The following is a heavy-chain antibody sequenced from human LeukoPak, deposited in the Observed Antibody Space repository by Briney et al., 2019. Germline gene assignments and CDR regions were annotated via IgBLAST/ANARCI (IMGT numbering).Heavy chain of an antibody. Sequence: ASVKVSCKASGYTFTSYYMHWVRQAPGQGLEWMGIINPSGGSTSYAQKFQGRVTMTRDTSTSTVYMELSSLRSEDTAVYYCARGPFVVVPAAIGWIDPWGQGTLVTVPS. CDR1: GYTFTSYY. J-gene: IGHJ5*02. V-gene: IGHV1-46*03. CDR3: ARGPFVVVPAAIGWIDP. D-gene: IGHD2-2*01. CDR2: INPSGGST.